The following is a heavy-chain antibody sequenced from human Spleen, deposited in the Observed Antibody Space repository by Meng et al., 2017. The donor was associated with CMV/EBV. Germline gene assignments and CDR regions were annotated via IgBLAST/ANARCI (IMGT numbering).Heavy chain of an antibody. V-gene: IGHV1-46*01. CDR2: INPGGGST. J-gene: IGHJ6*02. D-gene: IGHD2-2*01. Sequence: ASVKVSCKASGFTITSYYIHWVRQAPGQGLEWMGIINPGGGSTSFAQKFQGIVTLTSDTSISTAYIELSRLRSDDTAVYYCARGQYCSSTSCYGGDYYGMDVWGQGTTVTVSS. CDR1: GFTITSYY. CDR3: ARGQYCSSTSCYGGDYYGMDV.